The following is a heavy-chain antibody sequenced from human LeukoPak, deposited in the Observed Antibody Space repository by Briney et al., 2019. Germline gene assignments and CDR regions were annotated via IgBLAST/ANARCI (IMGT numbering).Heavy chain of an antibody. V-gene: IGHV1-2*02. D-gene: IGHD3-3*01. CDR3: ASGVVTRTDAFDI. Sequence: ASVKVSCKASGYTFTDYYIHWVRQAPGQGLEWMGWINPNSGGTNYAQKFQGRVTMTRDTSISTAYMELSRLRSDDTAVYYCASGVVTRTDAFDIWGQGTMVTVSS. CDR2: INPNSGGT. J-gene: IGHJ3*02. CDR1: GYTFTDYY.